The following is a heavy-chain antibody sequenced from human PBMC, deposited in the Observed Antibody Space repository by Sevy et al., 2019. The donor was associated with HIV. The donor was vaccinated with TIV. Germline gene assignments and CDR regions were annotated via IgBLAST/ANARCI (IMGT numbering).Heavy chain of an antibody. CDR2: FDAEDGET. CDR1: GYIFTELS. CDR3: ATDSVLLKGRYYDSSGYYLHY. J-gene: IGHJ4*02. D-gene: IGHD3-22*01. Sequence: ASVKVSCKVSGYIFTELSMHWVRQAPGKGLEWMGGFDAEDGETIYAQKFQGRVTMTEDTSTDTAYMDLSSLRSEDTAVYYRATDSVLLKGRYYDSSGYYLHYWGQGTLVTVSS. V-gene: IGHV1-24*01.